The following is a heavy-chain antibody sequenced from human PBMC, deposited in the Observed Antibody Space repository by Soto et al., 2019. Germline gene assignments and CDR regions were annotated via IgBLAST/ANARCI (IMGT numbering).Heavy chain of an antibody. Sequence: PSETLSLTCTVSGGSINSGGYYWSWIRQHPGKGLEWIGYIYYSGSTYYNPSLKGRVTISIDTSKNQFSVKLSSVTAADTAVYYCARAQTIFGIITVFDYWGQGTLVTVSS. D-gene: IGHD3-3*01. V-gene: IGHV4-31*03. CDR1: GGSINSGGYY. CDR3: ARAQTIFGIITVFDY. CDR2: IYYSGST. J-gene: IGHJ4*02.